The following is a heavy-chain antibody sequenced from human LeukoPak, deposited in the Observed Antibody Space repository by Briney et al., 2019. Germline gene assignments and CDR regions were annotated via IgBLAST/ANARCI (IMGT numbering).Heavy chain of an antibody. CDR1: GGTFSSYA. V-gene: IGHV1-69*05. D-gene: IGHD5-24*01. CDR2: IIPIFGTA. Sequence: SVKVSCKASGGTFSSYAISWVRQAPGQGLEWMGRIIPIFGTANYAQKFQGRVTITTDESTRTAYMELSSLRSEDTAVYYCARDKRRDGYNLSYWGQGTLVTVSS. J-gene: IGHJ4*02. CDR3: ARDKRRDGYNLSY.